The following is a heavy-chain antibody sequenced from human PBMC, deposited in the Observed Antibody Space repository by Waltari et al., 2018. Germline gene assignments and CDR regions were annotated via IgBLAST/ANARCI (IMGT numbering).Heavy chain of an antibody. Sequence: EVQLVQSGAEVKKPGESLKISCKTSGYNYNTYWIGWVRQMPGKGLEWMGIIYPGDSDTSYSPSCQGQVIISADKSVTTAYLQWSSLKASDTAMYFCARSLTYYDILTGYSPYYFDYWGQGTEVTVSP. CDR2: IYPGDSDT. CDR1: GYNYNTYW. V-gene: IGHV5-51*01. J-gene: IGHJ4*02. D-gene: IGHD3-9*01. CDR3: ARSLTYYDILTGYSPYYFDY.